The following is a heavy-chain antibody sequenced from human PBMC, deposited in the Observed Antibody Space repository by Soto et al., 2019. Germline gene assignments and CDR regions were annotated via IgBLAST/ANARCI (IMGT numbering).Heavy chain of an antibody. D-gene: IGHD6-19*01. Sequence: SETLSLTCAFSGDSITSIYHWAWIRQPPGRGLEWVASIYHSGTTYYNPSLKSRVTISVDTSKNQFSLNLRSVTAADSAVYYCARTDNVGWTNYPYYYSYGMDVWEQGTTVTVS. J-gene: IGHJ6*01. V-gene: IGHV4-38-2*01. CDR3: ARTDNVGWTNYPYYYSYGMDV. CDR1: GDSITSIYH. CDR2: IYHSGTT.